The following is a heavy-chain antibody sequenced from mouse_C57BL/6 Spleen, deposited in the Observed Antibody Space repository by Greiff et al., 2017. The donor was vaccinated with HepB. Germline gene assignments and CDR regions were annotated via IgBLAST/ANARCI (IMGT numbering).Heavy chain of an antibody. CDR2: IDPSDSYT. Sequence: VQLQQSGAELVKPGASVKLSCKASGYTFTSYWMQWVKQRPGQGLEWIGEIDPSDSYTNYNQKFKGKATLAVDKSSSTAYMQLSSLTSEDSAVYYCARSGGLQRGYFDVWGTGTTVTVSS. D-gene: IGHD3-1*01. V-gene: IGHV1-50*01. CDR1: GYTFTSYW. CDR3: ARSGGLQRGYFDV. J-gene: IGHJ1*03.